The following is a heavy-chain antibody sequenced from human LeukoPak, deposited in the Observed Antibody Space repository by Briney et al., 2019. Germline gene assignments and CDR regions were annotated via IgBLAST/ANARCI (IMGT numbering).Heavy chain of an antibody. CDR2: ISGSGGST. CDR1: GFTFSSDA. J-gene: IGHJ3*02. V-gene: IGHV3-23*01. CDR3: AKDEVVPAAMGAFDI. Sequence: GGSLILSCAASGFTFSSDAMSWVRQAPGKGLEWVSAISGSGGSTYYADSVKGRFTISRDNSKNTLYLQMNSLRAEDTAVYYCAKDEVVPAAMGAFDIWGQGTMVTVSS. D-gene: IGHD2-2*01.